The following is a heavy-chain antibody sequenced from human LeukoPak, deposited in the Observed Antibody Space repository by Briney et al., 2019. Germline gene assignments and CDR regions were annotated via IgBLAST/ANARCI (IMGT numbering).Heavy chain of an antibody. CDR3: ARRRGYSDQLDY. CDR1: GGSISSSGYC. CDR2: MCFSGNT. J-gene: IGHJ4*02. D-gene: IGHD1-1*01. Sequence: SETLSLTCTVPGGSISSSGYCCDWLRRPPGTGLEWLGSMCFSGNTYYNPSLKSRVTVSAEASKNQFSLRLSSVTVADTAVYFCARRRGYSDQLDYWGQGTLVTVSS. V-gene: IGHV4-39*01.